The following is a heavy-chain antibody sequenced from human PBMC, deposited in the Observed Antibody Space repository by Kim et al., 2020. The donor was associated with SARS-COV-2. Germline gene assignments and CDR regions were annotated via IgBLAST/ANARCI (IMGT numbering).Heavy chain of an antibody. Sequence: SETLSLTCAVYGGSFSGYYWSWIRQPPGKGLEWIGEINHSGSTNYNPSLKSRVTISVDTSKNQFSLKLSSVTAADTAVYYCARGLTMVRGDYYYGMDV. CDR2: INHSGST. CDR1: GGSFSGYY. D-gene: IGHD3-10*01. V-gene: IGHV4-34*01. J-gene: IGHJ6*01. CDR3: ARGLTMVRGDYYYGMDV.